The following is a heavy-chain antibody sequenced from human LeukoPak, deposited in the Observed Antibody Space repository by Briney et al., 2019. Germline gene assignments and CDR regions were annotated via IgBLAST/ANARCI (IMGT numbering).Heavy chain of an antibody. J-gene: IGHJ3*02. V-gene: IGHV4-39*07. Sequence: SETLSLTCTVSGGSISSSSYYWGWIRQPPGKGLEWIGSIYYSGSTYYNPSLKSRVTISVDTSKNQFSLKLSSVTAADTAVYYCARASGSYYYDAFDIWGQGTMVTVSS. CDR2: IYYSGST. D-gene: IGHD1-26*01. CDR3: ARASGSYYYDAFDI. CDR1: GGSISSSSYY.